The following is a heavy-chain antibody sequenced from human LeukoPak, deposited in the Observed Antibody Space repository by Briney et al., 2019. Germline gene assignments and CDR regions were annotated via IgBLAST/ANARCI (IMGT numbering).Heavy chain of an antibody. D-gene: IGHD3-16*01. CDR1: GFTFSSYW. Sequence: GGSLRLSSAASGFTFSSYWMSRVRQAPGKGLEWVANIKQDGREKYYVDSVKGRFTIYRDNAKNSLYLKMNSLRAEDTAVYYCARGIWYFDYWGQGTLVTVSS. J-gene: IGHJ4*02. CDR2: IKQDGREK. V-gene: IGHV3-7*01. CDR3: ARGIWYFDY.